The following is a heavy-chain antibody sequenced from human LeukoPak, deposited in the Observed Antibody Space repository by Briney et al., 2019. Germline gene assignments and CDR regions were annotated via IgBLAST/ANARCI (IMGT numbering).Heavy chain of an antibody. CDR3: ARGPRDYDESIRYNWFDP. J-gene: IGHJ5*02. CDR1: GYTFINYD. CDR2: INPKSGST. D-gene: IGHD4-17*01. Sequence: GASVKVSCKASGYTFINYDTNWVRQATGQGLEWMGWINPKSGSTGYAQKFQGRVTMTRDTSIGTAYMELSSLRSEDTAVYYCARGPRDYDESIRYNWFDPWGQGTLVTVSS. V-gene: IGHV1-8*01.